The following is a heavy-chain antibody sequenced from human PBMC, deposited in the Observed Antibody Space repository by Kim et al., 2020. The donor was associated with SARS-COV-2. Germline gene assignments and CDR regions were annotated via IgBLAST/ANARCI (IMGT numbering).Heavy chain of an antibody. V-gene: IGHV1-18*01. Sequence: ASVKVSCKASGYTFTSYGISWVRQAPGQGLEWMGWISAYNGNTNYAQKLQGRVTMTTDTSTSTAYMELRSLRSDDTAVYYCARDLPWGSRYSSGGIQFDYWGQGTLVTVSS. CDR2: ISAYNGNT. CDR1: GYTFTSYG. J-gene: IGHJ4*02. CDR3: ARDLPWGSRYSSGGIQFDY. D-gene: IGHD6-19*01.